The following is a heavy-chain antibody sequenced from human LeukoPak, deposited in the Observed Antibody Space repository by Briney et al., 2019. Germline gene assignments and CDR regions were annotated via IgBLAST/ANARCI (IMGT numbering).Heavy chain of an antibody. V-gene: IGHV1-18*01. CDR1: GYDFINYG. Sequence: ASVKVSCKASGYDFINYGIIWVRQAPRQGLEWMGWRSIYNGNTDYKLQGRVTMTTDTSTNTAYMEVRSLRSDDTAVYYCARGGPFPSSSSSREYYLDYWGQGTLVTVSS. CDR2: RSIYNGNT. CDR3: ARGGPFPSSSSSREYYLDY. J-gene: IGHJ4*02. D-gene: IGHD6-6*01.